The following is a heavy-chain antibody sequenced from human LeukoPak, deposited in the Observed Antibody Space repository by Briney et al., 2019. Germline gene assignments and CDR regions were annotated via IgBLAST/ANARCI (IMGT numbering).Heavy chain of an antibody. CDR2: INSDGSST. V-gene: IGHV3-74*01. D-gene: IGHD3-3*01. J-gene: IGHJ4*02. Sequence: GGSLRLSCAASGFTFSSYWMHWVRQAPGKGLVWVSRINSDGSSTSYADSVKGRFTISRDNAKNTLYLQMNSLRAEDTAVYYCARVPPHRYDFWSGPEDYFDYWGQGTLVTVSS. CDR1: GFTFSSYW. CDR3: ARVPPHRYDFWSGPEDYFDY.